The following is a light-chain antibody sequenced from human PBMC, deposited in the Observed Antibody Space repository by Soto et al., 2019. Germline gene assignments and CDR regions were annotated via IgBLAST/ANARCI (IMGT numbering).Light chain of an antibody. CDR1: QDIARS. CDR2: AAP. Sequence: DIQLTQSPSSLSASVGDRVTLACQASQDIARSLSWFQQKPGKAPNLLIYAAPNLEAGVPSRFSAGGSGTNFSLIISSLQPQDIATYYCQQYHTFPYTFGRGTKL. J-gene: IGKJ2*01. CDR3: QQYHTFPYT. V-gene: IGKV1-33*01.